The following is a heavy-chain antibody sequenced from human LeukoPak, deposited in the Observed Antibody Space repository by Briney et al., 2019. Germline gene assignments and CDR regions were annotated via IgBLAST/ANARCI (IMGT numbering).Heavy chain of an antibody. D-gene: IGHD1-26*01. CDR3: ARVVGATPAAFIDY. V-gene: IGHV4-34*01. CDR2: INHSGST. Sequence: SWVRQAPGKGLEWMGEINHSGSTNYNPSLKSRVNISVDTSKSQFSLKLSSVTAGDTAVYYCARVVGATPAAFIDYWGQGTLVTVSS. J-gene: IGHJ4*02.